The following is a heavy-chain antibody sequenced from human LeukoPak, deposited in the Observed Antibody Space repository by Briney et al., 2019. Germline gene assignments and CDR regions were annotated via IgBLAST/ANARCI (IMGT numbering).Heavy chain of an antibody. D-gene: IGHD3-22*01. J-gene: IGHJ5*02. Sequence: PSETLSLTCAVSGGSISSGAYSWSWIRQPPGKGLEWIGYIYHSGSTYYNPSLKSRVTMSVDTSKNQFSLKLSSVTAADTAVYYCARGHDYYDSSGYYWFDPWGQGTLVTVSS. CDR3: ARGHDYYDSSGYYWFDP. V-gene: IGHV4-30-4*07. CDR1: GGSISSGAYS. CDR2: IYHSGST.